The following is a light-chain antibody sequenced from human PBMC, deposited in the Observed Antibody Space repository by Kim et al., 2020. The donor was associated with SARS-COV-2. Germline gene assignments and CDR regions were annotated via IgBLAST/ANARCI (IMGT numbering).Light chain of an antibody. CDR3: QHYGTSPFT. CDR1: QSVSSNY. J-gene: IGKJ3*01. CDR2: GAS. V-gene: IGKV3-20*01. Sequence: EIVLTQSPGTLSLSPGERATLPCRASQSVSSNYLAWYQQKPGQAPRLLFYGASSRATGIPDRFSGSGSGTDFTLTISRLEPEDFAVYYCQHYGTSPFTFGPGTKVDIK.